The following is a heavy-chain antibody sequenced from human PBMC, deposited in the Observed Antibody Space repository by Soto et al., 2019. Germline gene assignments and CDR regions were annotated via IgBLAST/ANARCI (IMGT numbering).Heavy chain of an antibody. CDR3: ARNRGVVVVVAATAPGWFDP. CDR2: IIPIFGTA. CDR1: GGTFSSYA. J-gene: IGHJ5*02. D-gene: IGHD2-15*01. Sequence: SVKVSCKASGGTFSSYAISWVRQAPGQGLEWMGGIIPIFGTANYAQRFQGRVTITADKSTSTAYMELSSLRSEDTAVYYCARNRGVVVVVAATAPGWFDPWGQGTLVTVSS. V-gene: IGHV1-69*06.